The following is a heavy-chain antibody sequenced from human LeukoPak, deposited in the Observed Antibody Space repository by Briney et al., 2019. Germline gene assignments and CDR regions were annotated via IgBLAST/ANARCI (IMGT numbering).Heavy chain of an antibody. CDR2: LDSGGGA. Sequence: GGSLRLSCAASGFTVSNNYMSWVRQGPGVGLEWVSLLDSGGGAHYTDSVKGRFTISSDNSQNTLYLQMNSLRAEDTAVYYCARDQNYWGQGTLVTVSS. J-gene: IGHJ4*02. V-gene: IGHV3-66*01. CDR3: ARDQNY. CDR1: GFTVSNNY.